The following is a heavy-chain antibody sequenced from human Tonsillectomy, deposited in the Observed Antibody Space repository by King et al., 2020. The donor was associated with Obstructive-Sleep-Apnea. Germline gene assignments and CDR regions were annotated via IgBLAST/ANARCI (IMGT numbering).Heavy chain of an antibody. CDR3: ASSSGYFDY. CDR2: ISGSGSMI. J-gene: IGHJ4*02. CDR1: GFTFSDYY. D-gene: IGHD3-22*01. V-gene: IGHV3-11*01. Sequence: VQLVESGGGLVKPGGALRLSCAASGFTFSDYYMTWIRQAPGKGLEWVSYISGSGSMIYYAESVKGRFSISRDNAKKALYLQMNSLRAEDTAVYYCASSSGYFDYWGQGTLVTVSS.